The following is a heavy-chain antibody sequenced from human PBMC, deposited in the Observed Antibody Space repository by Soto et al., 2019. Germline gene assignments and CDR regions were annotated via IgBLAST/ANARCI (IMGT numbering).Heavy chain of an antibody. CDR3: ARDLVGATTYYYYGMDV. Sequence: ETLSLTCTVSGVSISSYYWSWIRQPPGKGLEWIGYIYYSGSTNYNPSLKSRVTISVDTSKNQFSLKLSSVTAADTAVYYCARDLVGATTYYYYGMDVWGQGTTVTVSS. J-gene: IGHJ6*02. CDR2: IYYSGST. CDR1: GVSISSYY. V-gene: IGHV4-59*01. D-gene: IGHD1-26*01.